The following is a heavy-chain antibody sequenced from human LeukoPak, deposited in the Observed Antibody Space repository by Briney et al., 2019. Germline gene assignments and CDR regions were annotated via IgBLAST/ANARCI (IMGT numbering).Heavy chain of an antibody. D-gene: IGHD3-10*01. J-gene: IGHJ6*02. CDR2: VWFDGSSK. Sequence: GGSLKLSCAASGFPFTSYGMHWIRQTPNKGLEWVALVWFDGSSKYYADSVKGRFTISRDNAKNSLYLQMNSLRAEDTAVYYCARDLQRVRGVPLGYYYYYGMDVWGQGTTVTVSS. CDR1: GFPFTSYG. V-gene: IGHV3-33*01. CDR3: ARDLQRVRGVPLGYYYYYGMDV.